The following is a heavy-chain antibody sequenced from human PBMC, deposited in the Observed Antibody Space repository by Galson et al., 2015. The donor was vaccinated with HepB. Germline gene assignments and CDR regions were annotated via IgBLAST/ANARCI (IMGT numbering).Heavy chain of an antibody. J-gene: IGHJ4*02. CDR1: GYTFTSYY. CDR2: INPSGGST. Sequence: SVKVSCKASGYTFTSYYMHWVRQAPGQGLEWMGIINPSGGSTSYAQKFQGRVTMTRDTSTSTVYMELSSLRSEDTAVYYCARGLRSDSSGYYLLDYWGQGTLVTVSS. V-gene: IGHV1-46*03. D-gene: IGHD3-22*01. CDR3: ARGLRSDSSGYYLLDY.